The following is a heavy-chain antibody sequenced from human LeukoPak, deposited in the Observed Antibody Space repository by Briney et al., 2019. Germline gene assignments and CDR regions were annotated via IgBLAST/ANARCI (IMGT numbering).Heavy chain of an antibody. J-gene: IGHJ4*02. CDR3: ASLAGSEDGGYDKYYFHY. V-gene: IGHV4-59*08. CDR2: MYYTGTT. D-gene: IGHD5-18*01. CDR1: GGSIRTSY. Sequence: PSETLSLTCTVSGGSIRTSYWTWTRQPPGKGLEWIGYMYYTGTTNYNPSLKGRVTISADTSKNQFSLKLRSVTAADTAVYYCASLAGSEDGGYDKYYFHYWGQGTLVTVSS.